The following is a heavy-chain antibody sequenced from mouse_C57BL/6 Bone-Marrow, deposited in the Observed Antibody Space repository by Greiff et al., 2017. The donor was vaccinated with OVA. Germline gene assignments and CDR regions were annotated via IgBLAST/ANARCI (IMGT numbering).Heavy chain of an antibody. CDR1: GFNIKDDY. Sequence: LKESGAELVRPGASVKLSCTASGFNIKDDYMHWVKQRPEQGLEWIGWIDPENGDTEYASKFQGKATITADTSSNTAYLQLSSLTSEDTAVYYCTWDLAWFAYWGQGTLVTVSA. CDR3: TWDLAWFAY. D-gene: IGHD4-1*01. V-gene: IGHV14-4*01. J-gene: IGHJ3*01. CDR2: IDPENGDT.